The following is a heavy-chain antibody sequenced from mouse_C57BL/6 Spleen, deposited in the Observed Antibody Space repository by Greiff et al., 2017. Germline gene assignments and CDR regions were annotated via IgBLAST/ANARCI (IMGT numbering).Heavy chain of an antibody. CDR2: INPNNGGT. V-gene: IGHV1-26*01. D-gene: IGHD3-1*01. Sequence: EVQLQQSGPELVKPGASVKISCKASGYTFTDYYMNWVKQSHGKSLEWIGDINPNNGGTSYNQKFKGKATLTVDESSSTAYMELRSLTSEDSAVYYCARSGARPVLYYWGQGTTLTVSS. CDR3: ARSGARPVLYY. CDR1: GYTFTDYY. J-gene: IGHJ2*01.